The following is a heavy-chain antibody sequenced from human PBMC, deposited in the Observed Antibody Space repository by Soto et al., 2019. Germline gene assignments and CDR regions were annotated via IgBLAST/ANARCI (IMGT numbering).Heavy chain of an antibody. V-gene: IGHV3-23*01. CDR2: ISGSGGST. D-gene: IGHD6-19*01. CDR3: AKGRIAVSDY. Sequence: EVQLLESGGGLVQPGGSLRLSCAASGFTFSSYVMSWVRQAPGKGLEWVSAISGSGGSTYYADSVKGRFTISRDNSKNTQYLLMNSRRAEETAVYYCAKGRIAVSDYWGQGTLVTVST. J-gene: IGHJ4*02. CDR1: GFTFSSYV.